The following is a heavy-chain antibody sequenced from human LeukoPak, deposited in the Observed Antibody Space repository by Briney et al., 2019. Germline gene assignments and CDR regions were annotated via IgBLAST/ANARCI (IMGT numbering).Heavy chain of an antibody. CDR3: ATRKIRGIIGHYYSGMDV. CDR1: GGPFRAFY. J-gene: IGHJ6*02. CDR2: VNHSGGT. V-gene: IGHV4-34*01. D-gene: IGHD3-16*02. Sequence: PSETLSLTCDVSGGPFRAFYWSGIRQPPGKGREGLGEVNHSGGTNYSPSLKSRVTSSLDTSKNQFSLKVNSVTAADTAVDYCATRKIRGIIGHYYSGMDVWGQGTTVTVSS.